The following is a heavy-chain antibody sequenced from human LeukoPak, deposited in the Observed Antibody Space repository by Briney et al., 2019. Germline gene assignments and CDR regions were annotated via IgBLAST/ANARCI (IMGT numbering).Heavy chain of an antibody. CDR3: ARVWLAGNWFDP. CDR2: INHSGST. V-gene: IGHV4-38-2*02. D-gene: IGHD3-10*01. J-gene: IGHJ5*02. CDR1: GYSISSGYY. Sequence: PSETLSLTCTVSGYSISSGYYWSWIRQPPGKGLEWIGEINHSGSTNYNPSLKSRVTISVDTSKNQFSLKLSSVTAADTAVYYCARVWLAGNWFDPWGQGTLVTGSS.